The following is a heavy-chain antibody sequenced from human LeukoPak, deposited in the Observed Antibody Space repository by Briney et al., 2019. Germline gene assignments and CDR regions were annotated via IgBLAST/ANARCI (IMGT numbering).Heavy chain of an antibody. V-gene: IGHV3-48*01. D-gene: IGHD3-3*01. CDR3: ARSDDSILDY. Sequence: GGSLRLSCAASGFTFSSYNMNWVRQAPGKGLEWVSYISSSSSTIYYADSVKGRFTISGDNAKNSLYLQMNSLRAEDTAVYYCARSDDSILDYWGQGTLVTVSS. CDR2: ISSSSSTI. J-gene: IGHJ4*02. CDR1: GFTFSSYN.